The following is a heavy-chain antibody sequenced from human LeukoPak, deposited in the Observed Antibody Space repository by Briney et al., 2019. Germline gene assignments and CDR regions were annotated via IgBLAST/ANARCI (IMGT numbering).Heavy chain of an antibody. V-gene: IGHV3-21*01. CDR3: ARDDSVSSGWYSFDY. CDR1: GFTFSSYS. J-gene: IGHJ4*02. Sequence: GGSLRLSCAASGFTFSSYSMNWVRQAPGKGLEWVSSISSSSSYIYYADSVKGRFTISRDNAKNSLHLQMNSLRAEDTAVYYCARDDSVSSGWYSFDYWGQGTLVTVSS. D-gene: IGHD6-19*01. CDR2: ISSSSSYI.